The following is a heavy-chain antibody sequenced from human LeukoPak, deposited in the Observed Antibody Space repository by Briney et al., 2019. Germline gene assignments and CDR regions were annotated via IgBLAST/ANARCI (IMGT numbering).Heavy chain of an antibody. CDR1: GYSISSGYD. Sequence: PSETLSLTCAVSGYSISSGYDWGWIRQPPGQGLEWIGSIYHSGSTYYNPSLKSRVTISVDKSKNQFSLKLSSGTAADTAVYYCGSCYYYYYMDVWGKGTTVTVSS. CDR3: GSCYYYYYMDV. V-gene: IGHV4-38-2*01. CDR2: IYHSGST. D-gene: IGHD6-13*01. J-gene: IGHJ6*03.